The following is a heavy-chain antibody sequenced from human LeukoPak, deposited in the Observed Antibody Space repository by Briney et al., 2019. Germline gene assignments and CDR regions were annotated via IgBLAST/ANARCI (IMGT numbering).Heavy chain of an antibody. CDR3: ARASGSSGHYYYYMDV. CDR1: GGSISSYY. CDR2: IYYSGST. Sequence: SETLSLTCTVSGGSISSYYWSWIRLPPGKGLEWLGYIYYSGSTNYNPSLKSRVTISVDTSKNQFSLKLSSVTAADTAVYHCARASGSSGHYYYYMDVWGKGTTVTVSS. J-gene: IGHJ6*03. D-gene: IGHD6-13*01. V-gene: IGHV4-59*01.